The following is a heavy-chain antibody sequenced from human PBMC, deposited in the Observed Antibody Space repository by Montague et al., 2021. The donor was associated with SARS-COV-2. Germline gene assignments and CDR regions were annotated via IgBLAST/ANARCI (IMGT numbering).Heavy chain of an antibody. CDR2: MSYSGTT. Sequence: SETLSLTCTVSGGSISSYYWSWIRQPPGKGLEWIGYMSYSGTTNYNPSLRSRLTMSIDTSKDQLSLKLSSLTAADAAVYYCARGRDQLGGFDAWGQGTLVTVSS. J-gene: IGHJ5*02. D-gene: IGHD7-27*01. CDR3: ARGRDQLGGFDA. V-gene: IGHV4-59*01. CDR1: GGSISSYY.